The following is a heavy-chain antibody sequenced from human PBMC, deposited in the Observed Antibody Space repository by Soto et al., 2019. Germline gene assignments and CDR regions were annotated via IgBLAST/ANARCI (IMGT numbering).Heavy chain of an antibody. J-gene: IGHJ4*02. Sequence: PGGSLRLSCAASGFTFSSYSMNWVRQAPGKGLEWVSYISSSSSTIYYADSVKGRFTISRVNAKSSLYLQMNNLRAEDTAFYFCARATQSYYDTSGYYSYVHWGQGAQVTVSS. CDR3: ARATQSYYDTSGYYSYVH. CDR1: GFTFSSYS. D-gene: IGHD3-22*01. V-gene: IGHV3-48*04. CDR2: ISSSSSTI.